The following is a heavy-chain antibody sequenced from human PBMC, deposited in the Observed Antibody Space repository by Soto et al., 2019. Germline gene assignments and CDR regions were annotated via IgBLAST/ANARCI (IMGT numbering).Heavy chain of an antibody. V-gene: IGHV4-59*01. CDR3: ARVGDTAMVMACYYCMDV. CDR1: GGSISSYY. D-gene: IGHD5-18*01. Sequence: SETLSLTCTVSGGSISSYYWSWIRQPPGKGLEWIGYIYYSGSTNYNPSLKSRVTISVDTSKNQFSLKLSSVTAADTAVYYCARVGDTAMVMACYYCMDVWGQGTTVTVSS. J-gene: IGHJ6*02. CDR2: IYYSGST.